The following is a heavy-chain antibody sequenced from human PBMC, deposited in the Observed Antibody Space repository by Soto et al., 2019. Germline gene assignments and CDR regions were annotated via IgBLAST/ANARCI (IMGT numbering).Heavy chain of an antibody. CDR1: GFTFSSYG. CDR3: AREAYSSGWLDY. V-gene: IGHV3-33*08. J-gene: IGHJ4*02. D-gene: IGHD6-19*01. CDR2: IWYDGSNK. Sequence: GGSLRLSCAASGFTFSSYGMHWVRQAPGKGLEWVAVIWYDGSNKYYADSVKGRFTISRDNSKNTLYLQMNSLRAEDTAVYYCAREAYSSGWLDYWGQGTLVTVSS.